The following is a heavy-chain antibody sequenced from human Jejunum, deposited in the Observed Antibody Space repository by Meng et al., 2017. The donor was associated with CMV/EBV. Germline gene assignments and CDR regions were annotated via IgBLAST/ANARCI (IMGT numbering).Heavy chain of an antibody. CDR3: VREGGMGAVDL. J-gene: IGHJ5*02. CDR2: IYYSVGT. Sequence: VPGASIGTRNFCWGWIRPPPGKGLEWIGNIYYSVGTYYNPSLGSRVTISLDTSKNHFSLRLNSMTAADTAVYYCVREGGMGAVDLWGQGMLVTVSS. CDR1: GASIGTRNFC. V-gene: IGHV4-39*07. D-gene: IGHD1-26*01.